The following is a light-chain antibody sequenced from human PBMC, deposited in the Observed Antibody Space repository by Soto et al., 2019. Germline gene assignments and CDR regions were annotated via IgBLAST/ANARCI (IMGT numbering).Light chain of an antibody. V-gene: IGLV1-51*01. CDR3: GTWDSSLSAGKV. J-gene: IGLJ3*02. Sequence: QAVLTQPPSVSAAPGQKVTISCSGSSSNIGNNYVSWYQQLPGTAPKLLIYDNTKRPSGIPDRFSGSKSGTSATLGITGLQTGDAADYYCGTWDSSLSAGKVFGGGTQLTVL. CDR1: SSNIGNNY. CDR2: DNT.